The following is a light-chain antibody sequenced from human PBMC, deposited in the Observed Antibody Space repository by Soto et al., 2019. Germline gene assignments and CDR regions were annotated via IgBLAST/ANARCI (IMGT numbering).Light chain of an antibody. V-gene: IGLV2-14*01. CDR2: EVS. J-gene: IGLJ3*02. Sequence: QSALTQPASVSGSPGQSITISCTGTSSDVGGYNYVSWYQQHPGKAPKVMIYEVSNRPSGVSNRFSGSKSGNTASLTISGLQAEDEADYYCSSYTGSSLNWVFGGGTKLTVL. CDR3: SSYTGSSLNWV. CDR1: SSDVGGYNY.